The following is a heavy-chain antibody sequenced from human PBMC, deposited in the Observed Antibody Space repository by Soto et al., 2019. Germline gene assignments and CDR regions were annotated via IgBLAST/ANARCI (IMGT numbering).Heavy chain of an antibody. V-gene: IGHV1-18*01. D-gene: IGHD6-19*01. J-gene: IGHJ5*02. CDR3: AGGGNHIAVPVAVAGPTRWFDP. CDR2: IRGYDGNP. CDR1: GYTFTSFG. Sequence: QVQLVQSGAEVKNPGASVKVSCKASGYTFTSFGINWVRQAPGQGLEWMGGIRGYDGNPNYAQQFQGTVTMTTETSTSTAYMELRRLRSDDTAAYYCAGGGNHIAVPVAVAGPTRWFDPWGQGTLVTVSS.